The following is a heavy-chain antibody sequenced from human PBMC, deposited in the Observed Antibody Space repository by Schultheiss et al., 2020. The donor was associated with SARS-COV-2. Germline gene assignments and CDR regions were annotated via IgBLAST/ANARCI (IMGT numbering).Heavy chain of an antibody. CDR2: IYYSGST. CDR3: ARRGGVRGVMGAFDN. J-gene: IGHJ3*02. D-gene: IGHD3-10*01. V-gene: IGHV4-59*12. CDR1: GGSISSYY. Sequence: SETLSLTCTVSGGSISSYYWSWIRQPPGKGLEWIGYIYYSGSTNYNPSLKSRVTISVDTSKNQFSLKLSSVTAADTAVYYCARRGGVRGVMGAFDNWGQGTMVTVSS.